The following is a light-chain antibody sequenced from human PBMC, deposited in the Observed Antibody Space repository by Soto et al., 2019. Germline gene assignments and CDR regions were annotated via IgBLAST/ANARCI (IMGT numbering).Light chain of an antibody. CDR3: CSSAGGGTVV. CDR2: EGS. Sequence: QSALTQPASVSGSPGQSITISCTGTSSDVGNYNLVSWYQQHPGKAPKLMIYEGSKWPSGVSNRFSGSKSGNTASLTICGLQAEDEADYYCCSSAGGGTVVFGGGTKVTVL. V-gene: IGLV2-23*01. CDR1: SSDVGNYNL. J-gene: IGLJ2*01.